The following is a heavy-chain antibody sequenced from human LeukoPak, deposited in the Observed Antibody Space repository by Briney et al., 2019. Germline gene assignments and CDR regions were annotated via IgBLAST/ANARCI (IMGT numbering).Heavy chain of an antibody. CDR3: ARDTMVRGVIPYYYYYMDV. J-gene: IGHJ6*03. CDR2: INPNSGGT. V-gene: IGHV1-2*02. CDR1: GYTFTGYY. D-gene: IGHD3-10*01. Sequence: ASVKVSCTASGYTFTGYYMHWVRQAPGQGLEWMGWINPNSGGTNYAQKFQGRVTMTRDTSISTAYLELSRLRSDDTAVYYCARDTMVRGVIPYYYYYMDVWGKGTTVTISS.